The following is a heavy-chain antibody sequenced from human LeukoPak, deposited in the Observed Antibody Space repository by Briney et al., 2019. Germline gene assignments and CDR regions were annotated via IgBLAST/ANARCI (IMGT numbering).Heavy chain of an antibody. D-gene: IGHD6-13*01. CDR3: ARDSPHSSIDFHY. Sequence: GGSLRLSCAASGFTFSTYWMHWVRQAPGKGLVWVSRINSDGSSTRYADPVKGRFTISRDNAKNTLYLQMNSLRAEDTAVYYCARDSPHSSIDFHYWGQGTLVTVSS. CDR1: GFTFSTYW. V-gene: IGHV3-74*01. CDR2: INSDGSST. J-gene: IGHJ4*02.